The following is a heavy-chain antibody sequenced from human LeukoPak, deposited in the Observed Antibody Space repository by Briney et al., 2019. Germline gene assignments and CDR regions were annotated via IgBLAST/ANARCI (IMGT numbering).Heavy chain of an antibody. J-gene: IGHJ6*02. V-gene: IGHV3-64*04. CDR3: ARELDV. CDR2: ITSNGEST. Sequence: TGGSLRLSCSASGFTFSSYAMHWVRQAPGKGLEHISLITSNGESTNYADSVRGRFTISRDNAKNSLYLQMNSLRAEDTAVYYCARELDVWGQGTTVTVSS. CDR1: GFTFSSYA.